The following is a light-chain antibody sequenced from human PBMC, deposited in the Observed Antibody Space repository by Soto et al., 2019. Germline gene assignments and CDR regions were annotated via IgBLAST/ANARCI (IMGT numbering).Light chain of an antibody. CDR1: ISDIGGYNY. CDR3: NSYTSSSTHV. CDR2: DVS. Sequence: QSALTQPASVSGSPGQSITISCTGTISDIGGYNYVSWYQQHPGKAPKLMIYDVSKRPSGVSDRFSGSKSGNTASLTISGLQAEDEADYYCNSYTSSSTHVLGTGTKLTVL. V-gene: IGLV2-14*01. J-gene: IGLJ1*01.